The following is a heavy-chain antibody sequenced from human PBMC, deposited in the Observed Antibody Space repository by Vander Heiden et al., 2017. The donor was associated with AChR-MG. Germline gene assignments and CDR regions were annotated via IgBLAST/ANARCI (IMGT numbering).Heavy chain of an antibody. CDR2: IIPIFGTA. D-gene: IGHD1-26*01. Sequence: QVQLVQSGAEGKKPGSSVKVPCKACGGTFSGYAISWVRQAPGQGLEWMGGIIPIFGTANYAQKFQGRVTMTADESTSTAYMELSSLRSEDTAVYYCAFCACGVGAEYYFDYWGQGTLVTVSS. J-gene: IGHJ4*02. CDR3: AFCACGVGAEYYFDY. CDR1: GGTFSGYA. V-gene: IGHV1-69*01.